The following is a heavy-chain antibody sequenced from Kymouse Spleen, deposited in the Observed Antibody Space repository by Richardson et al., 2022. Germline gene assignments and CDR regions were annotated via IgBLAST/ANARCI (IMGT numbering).Heavy chain of an antibody. Sequence: QLQLQESGPGLVKPSETLSLTCTVSGGSISSSSYYWGWIRQPPGKGLEWIGSIYYSGSTYYNPSLKSRVTISVDTSKNQFSLKLSSVTAADTAVYYCASPYCSSTSCYERAYYYGMDVWGQGTTVTVSS. CDR2: IYYSGST. CDR3: ASPYCSSTSCYERAYYYGMDV. J-gene: IGHJ6*02. D-gene: IGHD2-2*02. V-gene: IGHV4-39*01. CDR1: GGSISSSSYY.